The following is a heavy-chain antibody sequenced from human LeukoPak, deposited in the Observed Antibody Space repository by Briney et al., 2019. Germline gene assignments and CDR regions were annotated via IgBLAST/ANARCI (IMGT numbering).Heavy chain of an antibody. D-gene: IGHD2-21*02. CDR1: GYTFTSYD. CDR2: MNPNSGNT. J-gene: IGHJ1*01. Sequence: ASVKVSCKASGYTFTSYDINWVRQATGQGLEWMGWMNPNSGNTGYAQKFQGRVTITADESTSTAYMELSSLRSEDTAVYYCARVSYCGGDCYSSQYFQHWGQGTLVTVSS. CDR3: ARVSYCGGDCYSSQYFQH. V-gene: IGHV1-8*01.